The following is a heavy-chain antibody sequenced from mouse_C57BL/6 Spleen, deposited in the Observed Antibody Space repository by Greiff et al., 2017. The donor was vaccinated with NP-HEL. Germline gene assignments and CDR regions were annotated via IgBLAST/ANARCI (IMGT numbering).Heavy chain of an antibody. CDR2: IYPGSGNT. CDR3: ATGGGYYLPFAY. CDR1: GYSFTSYY. Sequence: QVQLQQSGPELVKPGASVKISCKASGYSFTSYYIHWVKQRPGQGLEWIGWIYPGSGNTKYNEKFKGKATLTADTSSSTAYMQLSSLTSEDSAVYDCATGGGYYLPFAYWGQGTLVTVSA. V-gene: IGHV1-66*01. D-gene: IGHD2-3*01. J-gene: IGHJ3*01.